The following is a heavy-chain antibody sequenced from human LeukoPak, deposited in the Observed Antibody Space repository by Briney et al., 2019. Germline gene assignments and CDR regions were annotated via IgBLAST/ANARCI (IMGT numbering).Heavy chain of an antibody. J-gene: IGHJ5*02. CDR1: GGSISSGGHY. CDR3: ARTYSSSSGYWFDP. V-gene: IGHV4-31*03. Sequence: SETLSLTCTGSGGSISSGGHYWSWIRQHPGKGLEWIGYIYYSGSTYYNPSLKSRVTISVDTSKNQFSLKLSSVTAADTAVYYCARTYSSSSGYWFDPWGQGTLVTVSS. D-gene: IGHD6-6*01. CDR2: IYYSGST.